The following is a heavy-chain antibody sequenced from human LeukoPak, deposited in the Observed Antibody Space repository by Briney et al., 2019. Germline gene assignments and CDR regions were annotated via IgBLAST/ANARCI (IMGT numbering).Heavy chain of an antibody. CDR2: ISAYNGNT. J-gene: IGHJ4*02. CDR3: ARVGSYCTSSTCFDY. V-gene: IGHV1-18*01. D-gene: IGHD2-2*01. Sequence: ASVKVSCKASGYTFTSYGIGWVRQAPGQGLEWMGWISAYNGNTDYAQNLHGRVTMTTDTSTNTAYVELGSLTSDDTAVYYCARVGSYCTSSTCFDYWGQGTLVTVSS. CDR1: GYTFTSYG.